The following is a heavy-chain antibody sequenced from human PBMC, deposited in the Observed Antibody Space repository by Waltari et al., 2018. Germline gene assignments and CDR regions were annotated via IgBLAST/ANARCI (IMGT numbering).Heavy chain of an antibody. CDR2: SNRDGIST. D-gene: IGHD4-17*01. CDR1: GFSFSSYW. CDR3: GREGRGVVDYGGY. J-gene: IGHJ4*02. Sequence: EVQLVESGGGLVQPGGSLRLSCAASGFSFSSYWMHWVRQVPGKGLVWVSRSNRDGISTDYADSVKGRFTISRDNAKNTLYLQMNSLRAEDTAVYYCGREGRGVVDYGGYWGQGTLVTVSS. V-gene: IGHV3-74*01.